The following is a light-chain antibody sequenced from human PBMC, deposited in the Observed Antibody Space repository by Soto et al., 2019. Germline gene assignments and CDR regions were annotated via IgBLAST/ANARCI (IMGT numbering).Light chain of an antibody. V-gene: IGKV1-5*01. CDR1: QNIERW. Sequence: DIQMTQSPSTLSASLGDRVTITCRASQNIERWLAWYQQKPGKAPRLLIYDASTLETGVPSRFSGGGSGTEFTLTISSLQPDDNATYYCQHCDTYWAFGQGTKVEVE. J-gene: IGKJ1*01. CDR2: DAS. CDR3: QHCDTYWA.